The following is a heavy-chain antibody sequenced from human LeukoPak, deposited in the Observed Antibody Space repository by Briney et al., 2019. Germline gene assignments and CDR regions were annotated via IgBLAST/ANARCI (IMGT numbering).Heavy chain of an antibody. CDR2: INHSGST. CDR1: GGSFSGYY. CDR3: ARVESGLFPPFDY. V-gene: IGHV4-34*01. Sequence: SETLSLTCAVYGGSFSGYYWSWIRQPPGKGLEWIGEINHSGSTNYNPSLKSRVTISVDTSKNQFSLKLSSVTAADTAVYYCARVESGLFPPFDYWGLGTLVTVSS. J-gene: IGHJ4*02. D-gene: IGHD3-22*01.